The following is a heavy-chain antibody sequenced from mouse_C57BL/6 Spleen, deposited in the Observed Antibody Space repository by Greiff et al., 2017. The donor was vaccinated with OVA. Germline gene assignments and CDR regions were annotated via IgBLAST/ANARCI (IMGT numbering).Heavy chain of an antibody. CDR1: GYAFSSSW. Sequence: QVQLQQSGPELVKPGASVKISCKASGYAFSSSWMNWVKQRPGKGLEWIGRIYPGDGDTNYNGKFKGKATLTADKSSSTAYMQLSSLTSEDSAVYFCARSGYYGSSYDYAMDYWGQGTSVTVSS. J-gene: IGHJ4*01. CDR2: IYPGDGDT. V-gene: IGHV1-82*01. D-gene: IGHD1-1*01. CDR3: ARSGYYGSSYDYAMDY.